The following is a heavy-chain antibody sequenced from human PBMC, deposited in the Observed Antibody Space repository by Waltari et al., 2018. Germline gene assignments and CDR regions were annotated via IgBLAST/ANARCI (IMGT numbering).Heavy chain of an antibody. Sequence: LVQSGTEVKKPGATVKVSCKTSGYTFISYSMHWVRQAPGQRPEWMGWINVGNGDTKYSQEFQGRVTITSDTFARTTYMELRSLRSEDMAVYFCARGSRLPFFDWWGQGTLVSVSS. CDR2: INVGNGDT. J-gene: IGHJ4*02. CDR3: ARGSRLPFFDW. V-gene: IGHV1-3*03. D-gene: IGHD4-17*01. CDR1: GYTFISYS.